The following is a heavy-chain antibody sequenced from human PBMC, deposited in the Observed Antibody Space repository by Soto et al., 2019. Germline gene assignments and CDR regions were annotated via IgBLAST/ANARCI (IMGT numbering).Heavy chain of an antibody. V-gene: IGHV3-33*01. J-gene: IGHJ6*02. CDR2: IWYDGSIK. CDR3: ARIDCTGNNCNPYYHYGMDV. D-gene: IGHD2-8*02. CDR1: GFTFNTYG. Sequence: GGSLRLSCAASGFTFNTYGMHWVRQIPGNWLQWVAIIWYDGSIKYYADSVKGRFTISRDNSKNTLYLQMNNLRDEDTAVYYCARIDCTGNNCNPYYHYGMDVWGQGXTVTVYS.